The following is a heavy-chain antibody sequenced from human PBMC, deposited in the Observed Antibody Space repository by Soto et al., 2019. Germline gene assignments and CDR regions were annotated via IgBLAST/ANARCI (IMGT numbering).Heavy chain of an antibody. Sequence: SETLSLTGTVSCGSIISGDYYWSWIRQPPGKGLEWIGYIYYSGSTYYNPSLKIRVTISVDTSKNQFSLKLSSVTAADTAVYYCARDWYCSSTSCRYYYYGMDVWGQGTTVTVSS. CDR1: CGSIISGDYY. J-gene: IGHJ6*02. CDR2: IYYSGST. CDR3: ARDWYCSSTSCRYYYYGMDV. V-gene: IGHV4-30-4*01. D-gene: IGHD2-2*01.